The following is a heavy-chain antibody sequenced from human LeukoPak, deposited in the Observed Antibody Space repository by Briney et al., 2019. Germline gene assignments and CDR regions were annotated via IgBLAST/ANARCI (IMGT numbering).Heavy chain of an antibody. V-gene: IGHV3-7*01. CDR1: GFTFNSYW. J-gene: IGHJ4*02. D-gene: IGHD5-18*01. Sequence: PGGSLRLSCAASGFTFNSYWMSWVRQAPGKGLEWVANIKQDETEKYYVDSVKGRFSISRDNAKNSLYLQMNSLRAEDTAVYYCARDSGQHLWLLSAFDYWGQGTLVTVSS. CDR2: IKQDETEK. CDR3: ARDSGQHLWLLSAFDY.